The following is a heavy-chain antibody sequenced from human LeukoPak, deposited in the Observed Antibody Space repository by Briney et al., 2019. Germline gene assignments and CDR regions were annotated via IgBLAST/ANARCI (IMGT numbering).Heavy chain of an antibody. V-gene: IGHV1-18*01. D-gene: IGHD6-13*01. CDR1: RYTFTSYG. CDR2: ISAYNGNT. CDR3: ARVEISSSWYYY. J-gene: IGHJ4*02. Sequence: ASVKVSCKPSRYTFTSYGISWVRQAPGQGLEWMGWISAYNGNTNYAQKLQGRVTMTTDTSTSTAYMELRSLRSDDTAVYYCARVEISSSWYYYWGQGTLVTVSS.